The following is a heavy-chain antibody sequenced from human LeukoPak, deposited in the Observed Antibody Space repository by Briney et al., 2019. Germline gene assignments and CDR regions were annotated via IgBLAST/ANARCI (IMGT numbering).Heavy chain of an antibody. CDR3: AKDIPGYSSGWYVSLPGY. J-gene: IGHJ4*02. D-gene: IGHD6-19*01. CDR1: GFTFRSYA. Sequence: GGSLRLSCAASGFTFRSYAMSWVRQTPGKGLEWVSSISARGDSTHYAESVKGRFAISRDNSQNTMFLQMTSLRAEDTAVYYCAKDIPGYSSGWYVSLPGYWGQGTLVTVSS. CDR2: ISARGDST. V-gene: IGHV3-23*01.